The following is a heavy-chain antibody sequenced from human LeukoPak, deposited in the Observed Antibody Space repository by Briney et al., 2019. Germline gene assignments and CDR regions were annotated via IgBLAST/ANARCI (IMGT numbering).Heavy chain of an antibody. CDR2: IYPGDSDS. V-gene: IGHV5-51*01. CDR3: ARAGYYGSGSYPYNWFDP. CDR1: GYSFTSYW. J-gene: IGHJ5*02. Sequence: GESLKISCKGSGYSFTSYWIGWVRQVPGKGLEWMGIIYPGDSDSKYSPSFQGQVTISADKSISTAYLQWSSLKASDTAMYYCARAGYYGSGSYPYNWFDPWGQGTLVTVSS. D-gene: IGHD3-10*01.